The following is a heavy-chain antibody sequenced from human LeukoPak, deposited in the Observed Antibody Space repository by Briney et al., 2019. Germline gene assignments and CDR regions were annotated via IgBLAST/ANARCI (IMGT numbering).Heavy chain of an antibody. Sequence: SETLSLTCTVSGGSISSSSYYWGWIRQPPGKGLEWIGEINHSGSTNYNPSLKSRVTISVDTSKNQFSLKLSSVTAADTAVYYCAREGRWAENTRTYFMDVWGKGTTVTVSS. J-gene: IGHJ6*03. V-gene: IGHV4-39*07. CDR2: INHSGST. CDR3: AREGRWAENTRTYFMDV. D-gene: IGHD1-14*01. CDR1: GGSISSSSYY.